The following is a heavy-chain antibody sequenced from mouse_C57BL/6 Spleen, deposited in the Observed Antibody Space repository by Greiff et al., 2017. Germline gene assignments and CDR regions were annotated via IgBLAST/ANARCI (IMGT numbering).Heavy chain of an antibody. CDR3: ARGGVYDGYYGDY. V-gene: IGHV1-69*01. D-gene: IGHD2-3*01. CDR1: GYTFTSYW. J-gene: IGHJ2*01. CDR2: IDPSDSYT. Sequence: QVQLQQPGAELVMPGASVKLSCKASGYTFTSYWMHWVKQRPGQGLEWIGEIDPSDSYTNYNQKFQGKSTLTVDKSSSTAYMQLSSLTSEDSAVYDCARGGVYDGYYGDYWGQGTTLTVSS.